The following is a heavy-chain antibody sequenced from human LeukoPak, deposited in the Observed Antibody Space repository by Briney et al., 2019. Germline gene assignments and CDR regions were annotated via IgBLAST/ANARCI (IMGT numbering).Heavy chain of an antibody. J-gene: IGHJ4*02. D-gene: IGHD2-15*01. CDR2: IKQDGSEK. CDR1: GFTFSSYW. CDR3: VRVLAATPAFDY. V-gene: IGHV3-7*04. Sequence: PGGSLRPSCAASGFTFSSYWMSWVRQAPGKGLEWVANIKQDGSEKYYADPVKGRFTISRDNAKNSLFLQMNSLRAEDTAVYYCVRVLAATPAFDYWGRGTLVTVSS.